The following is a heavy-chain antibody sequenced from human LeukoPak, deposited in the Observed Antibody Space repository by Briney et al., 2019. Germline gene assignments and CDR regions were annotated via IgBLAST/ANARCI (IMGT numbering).Heavy chain of an antibody. Sequence: PGGFLRLSCAASGFTFSTYSMNWVRQAPGKGLEWVASVSISSSYRNYADSVKGRFTISRDNAKNSLYLQMDSLRAEDTAVYFCARDMGRAWYGPPDYWGQGTLVTVSS. CDR3: ARDMGRAWYGPPDY. V-gene: IGHV3-21*01. J-gene: IGHJ4*02. D-gene: IGHD6-13*01. CDR1: GFTFSTYS. CDR2: VSISSSYR.